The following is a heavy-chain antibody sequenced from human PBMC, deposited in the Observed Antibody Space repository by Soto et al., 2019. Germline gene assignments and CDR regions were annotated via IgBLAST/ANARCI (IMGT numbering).Heavy chain of an antibody. D-gene: IGHD1-7*01. Sequence: GGSLRLSCAASGFTFSSYSMNWVRQAPGKGLEWVSSISSSSSYIYYADSVKGRFTISRDNAKNSLYLQMNSLRAEDTAVYYCARDQNWNYGRFAYYYGMDVWGQGTTVTVSS. CDR3: ARDQNWNYGRFAYYYGMDV. CDR1: GFTFSSYS. J-gene: IGHJ6*02. V-gene: IGHV3-21*01. CDR2: ISSSSSYI.